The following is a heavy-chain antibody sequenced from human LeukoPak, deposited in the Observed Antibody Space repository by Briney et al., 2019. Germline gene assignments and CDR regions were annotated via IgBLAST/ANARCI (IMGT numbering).Heavy chain of an antibody. Sequence: PSETLSLTCAVYGGSFSGYYWTWIRQPPVMGLEWIGEINQSGSANSNPSLKSRVTISVDTSKNQFSLKVRSVTAAATAVYYCARGRNWYGTGSSPSDYWGQGTLVTVSS. CDR1: GGSFSGYY. D-gene: IGHD3-10*01. J-gene: IGHJ4*02. CDR3: ARGRNWYGTGSSPSDY. V-gene: IGHV4-34*01. CDR2: INQSGSA.